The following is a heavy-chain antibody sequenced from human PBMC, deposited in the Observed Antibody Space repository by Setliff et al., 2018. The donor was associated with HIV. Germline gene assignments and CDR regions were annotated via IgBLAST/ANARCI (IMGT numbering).Heavy chain of an antibody. CDR2: INSGYGNT. CDR3: ARGALLAVFDFDH. CDR1: GYTFSNFG. D-gene: IGHD3-3*02. V-gene: IGHV1-3*04. Sequence: VASVKVSCKASGYTFSNFGVHWVRQAPGQRPEWMGWINSGYGNTKYSQVRDRITITRDTSANTAYMELSSLRSDDTAVYFCARGALLAVFDFDHWGHGTLVTVSS. J-gene: IGHJ4*01.